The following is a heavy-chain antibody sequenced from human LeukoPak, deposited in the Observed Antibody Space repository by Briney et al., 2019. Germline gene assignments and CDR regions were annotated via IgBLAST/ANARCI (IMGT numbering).Heavy chain of an antibody. D-gene: IGHD2/OR15-2a*01. CDR3: ARDVRFLVAARAFDI. J-gene: IGHJ3*02. Sequence: GGSLRLSCAASGFTFSSYSMNWVRQAPGKGLEWVSSISSSSSYIYYADSVKGRFTISRDNAKNSLYLQMNSLRAEDTAVYYCARDVRFLVAARAFDIWGQGTMVTVSS. CDR1: GFTFSSYS. V-gene: IGHV3-21*01. CDR2: ISSSSSYI.